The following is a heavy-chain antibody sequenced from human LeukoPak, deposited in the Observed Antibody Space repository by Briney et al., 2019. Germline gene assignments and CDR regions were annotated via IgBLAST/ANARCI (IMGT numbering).Heavy chain of an antibody. Sequence: KPSETLSLTCTVSGGSISSGGYYWSWIRQHPGRGLEWIGYIYYSGSTYYNPSLRSRVTISVDTSKNQFSLKLSSVTAADTAVYYCAHYYDSSGYSPNYAFDIWGQGTMVTVSS. V-gene: IGHV4-31*03. CDR1: GGSISSGGYY. J-gene: IGHJ3*02. D-gene: IGHD3-22*01. CDR3: AHYYDSSGYSPNYAFDI. CDR2: IYYSGST.